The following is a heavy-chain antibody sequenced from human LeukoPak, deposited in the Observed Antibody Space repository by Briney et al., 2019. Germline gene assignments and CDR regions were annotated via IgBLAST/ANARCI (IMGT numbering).Heavy chain of an antibody. CDR2: IYYSGST. D-gene: IGHD1-26*01. CDR3: ARPGIVGAPGYFDY. Sequence: SETLSPTCTVSGGSISSSSYYWGWIRQPPGKGLEWIGSIYYSGSTYYNPSLKSRVTISVDTSKNQFSLKLSSVTAADTAVYYCARPGIVGAPGYFDYWGQGTLVTVSS. V-gene: IGHV4-39*01. CDR1: GGSISSSSYY. J-gene: IGHJ4*02.